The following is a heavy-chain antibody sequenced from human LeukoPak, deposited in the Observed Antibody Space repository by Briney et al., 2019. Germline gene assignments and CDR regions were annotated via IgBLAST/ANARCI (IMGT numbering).Heavy chain of an antibody. D-gene: IGHD2-2*01. CDR1: GYTFTGYY. CDR2: INPNSGGT. J-gene: IGHJ5*02. CDR3: AGDLGVVPAAMKGEKFDP. Sequence: ASVKVSCKASGYTFTGYYMHWVRQAPGQGLEWMGRINPNSGGTNYAQKFQGRVTMTRDTSISTAYMELSRLRSDDTAVYYCAGDLGVVPAAMKGEKFDPWGQGTLVTVCS. V-gene: IGHV1-2*06.